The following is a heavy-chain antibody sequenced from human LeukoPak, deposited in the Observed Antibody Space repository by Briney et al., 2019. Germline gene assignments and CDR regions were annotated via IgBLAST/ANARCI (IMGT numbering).Heavy chain of an antibody. CDR2: IYYSGST. D-gene: IGHD2-2*01. V-gene: IGHV4-31*03. CDR3: ARGGDIAVVPAAISEY. J-gene: IGHJ4*02. Sequence: SETLSLTCTVSGGSISSGGYYWSWIRQHPGKGLEWIGYIYYSGSTYYNPSLKSRVTISVDTSKNQFSLKLSSVTAVDTAVYYCARGGDIAVVPAAISEYWGQGTLVTVSS. CDR1: GGSISSGGYY.